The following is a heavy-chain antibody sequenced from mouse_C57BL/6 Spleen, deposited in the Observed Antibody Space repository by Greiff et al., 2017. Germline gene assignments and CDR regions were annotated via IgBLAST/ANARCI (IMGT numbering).Heavy chain of an antibody. CDR1: GFTFSDYG. J-gene: IGHJ3*01. Sequence: EVQLQQSGGGLVKPGGSLKLSCAASGFTFSDYGMHWVRQAPEKGLEWVAYISSGSSTIYYADAVKGRFTISRDNAKNTLCLQMTSLRSEDTAMYYCGRYDYNGFAYWGQGTLVTVSA. CDR3: GRYDYNGFAY. V-gene: IGHV5-17*01. D-gene: IGHD2-4*01. CDR2: ISSGSSTI.